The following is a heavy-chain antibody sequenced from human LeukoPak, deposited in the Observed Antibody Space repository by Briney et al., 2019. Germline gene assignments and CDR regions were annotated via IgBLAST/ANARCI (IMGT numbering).Heavy chain of an antibody. J-gene: IGHJ6*02. CDR2: INHSGSI. D-gene: IGHD3-9*01. V-gene: IGHV4-34*01. CDR1: GGSFSGHY. Sequence: SETLSLTCAVYGGSFSGHYWSWIRQSPGKGLEWIGEINHSGSINLNPSLKSRVTISVDTSKNQFSLKLSSVTAADTAVYYCARKTGFRDYYYGMDVRGQGTTVTVSS. CDR3: ARKTGFRDYYYGMDV.